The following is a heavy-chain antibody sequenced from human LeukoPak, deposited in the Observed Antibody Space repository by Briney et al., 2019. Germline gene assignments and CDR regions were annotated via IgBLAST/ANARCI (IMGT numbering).Heavy chain of an antibody. Sequence: PSETLSLTCTVSGGSISSYYWSWIRQPPGKGLEWIGYIYYSGSTNYNPSLKSRVTISVDTSKNQFSLKLSSVTAADTAVYYCARDHPAAGYCTNGVCYMHHFDYWGRGTLVTVSS. CDR2: IYYSGST. V-gene: IGHV4-59*01. CDR3: ARDHPAAGYCTNGVCYMHHFDY. CDR1: GGSISSYY. J-gene: IGHJ4*02. D-gene: IGHD2-8*01.